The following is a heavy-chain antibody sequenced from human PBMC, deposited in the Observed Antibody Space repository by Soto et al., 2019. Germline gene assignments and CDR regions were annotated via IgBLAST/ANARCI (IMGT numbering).Heavy chain of an antibody. Sequence: QLQLQESGPGLVKPSETLSLTCTVSGGSVNSYYFSWIRQPPGKGLEWIGYIDYSGSTNYNPSLKSRVTRSIDTSKNQFSLKLTSVTAADTAVYFCARGGGSPDYWGQGTLVTVSS. CDR3: ARGGGSPDY. CDR2: IDYSGST. J-gene: IGHJ4*02. V-gene: IGHV4-59*02. CDR1: GGSVNSYY. D-gene: IGHD1-26*01.